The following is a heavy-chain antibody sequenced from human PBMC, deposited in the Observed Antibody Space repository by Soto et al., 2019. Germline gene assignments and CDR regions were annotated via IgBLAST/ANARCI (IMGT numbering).Heavy chain of an antibody. Sequence: ASVKVSCKASGFTFTSSAVQWVRQARGQRLEWIGWIVVGSGNTNYAQKFQERVTITRDMSTSTAHMELSSLRSGDTAVYYCAADGEYSSYGMDVWCQGTTVTVSS. CDR2: IVVGSGNT. J-gene: IGHJ6*02. D-gene: IGHD6-6*01. CDR1: GFTFTSSA. V-gene: IGHV1-58*01. CDR3: AADGEYSSYGMDV.